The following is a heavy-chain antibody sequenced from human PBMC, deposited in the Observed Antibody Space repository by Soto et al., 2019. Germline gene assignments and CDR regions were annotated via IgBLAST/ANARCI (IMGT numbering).Heavy chain of an antibody. CDR3: ARVRSGWGRAY. CDR2: IYHSGST. J-gene: IGHJ4*02. D-gene: IGHD6-19*01. V-gene: IGHV4-30-2*01. Sequence: PSETLSLTCAVSGGSISSGGYSWSWIRQPPGKGLEYIGYIYHSGSTYYNPSLKSRVTISVDRSKNQFSLKLSSVTAADTAVYYCARVRSGWGRAYWGQGTLVTVS. CDR1: GGSISSGGYS.